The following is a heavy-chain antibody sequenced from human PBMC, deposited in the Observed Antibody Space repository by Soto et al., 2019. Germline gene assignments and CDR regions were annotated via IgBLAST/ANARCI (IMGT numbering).Heavy chain of an antibody. D-gene: IGHD6-19*01. CDR1: GYSFTTYW. CDR3: ARHDSSGWPEYYYYGMDV. V-gene: IGHV5-51*01. CDR2: IYPADSDT. J-gene: IGHJ6*02. Sequence: GESLKISCKTSGYSFTTYWLGWVRQMPGKGLEWMGIIYPADSDTRYSPSFQGQVTISADKSINTAYLQWSSLKASDTAMYYCARHDSSGWPEYYYYGMDVWGQGTTVTVS.